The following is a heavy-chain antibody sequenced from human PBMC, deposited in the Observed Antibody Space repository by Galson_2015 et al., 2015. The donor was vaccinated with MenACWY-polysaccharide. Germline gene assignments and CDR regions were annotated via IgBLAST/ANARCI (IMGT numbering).Heavy chain of an antibody. CDR3: ARAPDYGDYASNLFDY. V-gene: IGHV1-2*02. J-gene: IGHJ4*02. CDR2: INPNSGGT. D-gene: IGHD4-17*01. Sequence: SVKVSCKASGYTFTGYYMHWVRQAPGQGLEWMGWINPNSGGTNYAQKFQGRVTMTRDTSISTAYMELSRLRSDDTAVYYCARAPDYGDYASNLFDYWGQGTLVTVSS. CDR1: GYTFTGYY.